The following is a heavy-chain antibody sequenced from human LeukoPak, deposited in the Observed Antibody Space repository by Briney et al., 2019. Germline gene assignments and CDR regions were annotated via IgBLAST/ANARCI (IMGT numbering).Heavy chain of an antibody. Sequence: GASVKVSRKGSGYTFTGYYMHWVRQAPAQGLEWMGWINPNSGGTNYAQTFQGTVTMTGDTSTSTAYMELSRLRSDDTAVYYCAKNIWFGESADGFNIWGQGTMVTVSS. V-gene: IGHV1-2*02. D-gene: IGHD3-10*01. CDR1: GYTFTGYY. CDR2: INPNSGGT. CDR3: AKNIWFGESADGFNI. J-gene: IGHJ3*02.